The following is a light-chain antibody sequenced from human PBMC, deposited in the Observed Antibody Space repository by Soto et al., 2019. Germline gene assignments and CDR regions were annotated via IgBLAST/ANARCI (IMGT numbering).Light chain of an antibody. CDR2: EVN. J-gene: IGLJ3*02. Sequence: QSALTQPPSASGSPGQSVTISCTGTSSDVGLYNYVSWYQQYPGKAPKLKIYEVNKRPSGVPDRLSGSKSGNTASLTVSGLQAEDEGDYYCSSYAGSHNLRVFGGGTKLTV. V-gene: IGLV2-8*01. CDR1: SSDVGLYNY. CDR3: SSYAGSHNLRV.